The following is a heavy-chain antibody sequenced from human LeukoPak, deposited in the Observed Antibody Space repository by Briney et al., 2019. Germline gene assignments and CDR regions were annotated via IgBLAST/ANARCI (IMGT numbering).Heavy chain of an antibody. J-gene: IGHJ4*02. D-gene: IGHD3-22*01. Sequence: GGSLRLSCAVSRFTLSSYWMSWVRQAPGKGLEWVANIKQDGSEKYYVDSVKGRFTISRDNAKNSLYLQMNSLRAEDTAVYYCATPLDYYDSSGYHQGGDWGQGTLVTVSS. CDR1: RFTLSSYW. CDR3: ATPLDYYDSSGYHQGGD. V-gene: IGHV3-7*03. CDR2: IKQDGSEK.